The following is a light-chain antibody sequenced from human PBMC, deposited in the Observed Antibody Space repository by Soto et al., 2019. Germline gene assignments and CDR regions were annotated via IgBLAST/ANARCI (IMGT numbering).Light chain of an antibody. CDR2: GVF. V-gene: IGKV3-20*01. CDR1: QSVSSS. Sequence: EIVMTQSPATLSVSPGERATLSCRASQSVSSSLAWYRQKPGQAPRLLIYGVFSRATGIPDRFSGSGSGTVFTLTISRLEPEDSAVYFCQQYGYSPRTFGQGTKVEIK. J-gene: IGKJ1*01. CDR3: QQYGYSPRT.